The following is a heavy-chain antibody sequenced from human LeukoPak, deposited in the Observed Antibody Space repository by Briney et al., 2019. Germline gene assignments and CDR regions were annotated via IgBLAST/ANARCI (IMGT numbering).Heavy chain of an antibody. CDR3: AKDLRSSWSLDY. J-gene: IGHJ4*02. CDR2: ISGVGSRT. V-gene: IGHV3-43*01. D-gene: IGHD6-6*01. Sequence: GGSLRLFCAVSGFPFDDCSKHWVRQVPRKGLGGVCLISGVGSRTSYADSVKGRCTIFRGNRKNYLYPQMNSLTTEYTALYYCAKDLRSSWSLDYWGQGTLVTVSS. CDR1: GFPFDDCS.